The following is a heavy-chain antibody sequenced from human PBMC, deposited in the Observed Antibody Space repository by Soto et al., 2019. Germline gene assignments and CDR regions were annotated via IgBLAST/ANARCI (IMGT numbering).Heavy chain of an antibody. Sequence: EAQLVESGGGLVQPGWSLSLSCAASGFTFSSYEMNWVRQAPGKGLEWVSHISSGGGTIYHADSVKGRFTISRDNAKSSLFLQMNSLRVEDTAVYYCARNAAPYGAGSYFYYGMDVWGQGTTVTVSS. CDR1: GFTFSSYE. J-gene: IGHJ6*02. D-gene: IGHD3-10*01. CDR3: ARNAAPYGAGSYFYYGMDV. V-gene: IGHV3-48*03. CDR2: ISSGGGTI.